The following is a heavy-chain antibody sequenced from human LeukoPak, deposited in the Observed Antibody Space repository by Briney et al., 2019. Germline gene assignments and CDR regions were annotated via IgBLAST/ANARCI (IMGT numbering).Heavy chain of an antibody. J-gene: IGHJ3*02. CDR3: ARLRGGGAIDI. Sequence: SETLSLTCTVSGCSISSYYWSWIRQPAGKGLEWIGRIYTSGSTNYNPSLKSRVTMSVDTSKNRFSLRLSSVTAAETGVYYCARLRGGGAIDIWGQGTMVTVSS. D-gene: IGHD3-3*01. V-gene: IGHV4-4*07. CDR2: IYTSGST. CDR1: GCSISSYY.